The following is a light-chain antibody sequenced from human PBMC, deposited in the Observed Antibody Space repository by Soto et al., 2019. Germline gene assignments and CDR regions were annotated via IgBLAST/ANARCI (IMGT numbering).Light chain of an antibody. CDR1: SSDVGLYDY. Sequence: QSVLTQPASVSGSPGQSITISCTGTSSDVGLYDYVSWYQQHPGKAPQLMIYAVSNRPSGVSNRFFASKSGNTASLFISGLQAEDEADYYCSSYTSDSSYVFGSGTKVTV. J-gene: IGLJ1*01. CDR2: AVS. V-gene: IGLV2-14*01. CDR3: SSYTSDSSYV.